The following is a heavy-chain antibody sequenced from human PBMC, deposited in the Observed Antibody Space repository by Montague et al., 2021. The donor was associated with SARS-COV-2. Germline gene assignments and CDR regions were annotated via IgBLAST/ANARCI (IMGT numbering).Heavy chain of an antibody. D-gene: IGHD1-26*01. J-gene: IGHJ4*02. Sequence: SETLSLTCSVSGNSLSNSRYFWVWIRQPPRQGLVWIGSFYFGGKXLYNSSLEIRVTISVDTSRNQFSLQLSSVTASDTAVYYCARHSGGSEVGVLDYWGQGILVTVSS. CDR1: GNSLSNSRYF. CDR2: FYFGGKX. V-gene: IGHV4-39*01. CDR3: ARHSGGSEVGVLDY.